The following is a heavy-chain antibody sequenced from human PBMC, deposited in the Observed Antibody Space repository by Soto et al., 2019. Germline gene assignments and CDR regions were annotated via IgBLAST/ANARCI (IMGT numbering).Heavy chain of an antibody. J-gene: IGHJ6*02. D-gene: IGHD3-22*01. CDR2: IWYEGSNR. CDR1: GFIFGNHA. Sequence: QLQMVESGGGVVQPGRSLGLSCATSGFIFGNHAMHWVRQAPGKGLEWVAVIWYEGSNRYYADSVKGRFAITRDNSRNTLHLQMSSLRDEDTAVYYCARGRRPLDGDYDRSDYYFGRYGMDVWGQGTTVTVSS. V-gene: IGHV3-33*01. CDR3: ARGRRPLDGDYDRSDYYFGRYGMDV.